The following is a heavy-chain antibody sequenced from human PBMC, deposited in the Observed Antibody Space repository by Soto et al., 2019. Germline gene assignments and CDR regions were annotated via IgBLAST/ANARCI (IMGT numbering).Heavy chain of an antibody. CDR2: IYPGDSDT. J-gene: IGHJ4*02. CDR3: ARATYYDSSGYYLGLAY. V-gene: IGHV5-51*01. D-gene: IGHD3-22*01. Sequence: GESLKISCKGSGYSSTSYWIGWVRQMPGKGLEWMGIIYPGDSDTRYSPSFQGQVTISADKSISTAYLQWSSLKASDTAMYYCARATYYDSSGYYLGLAYWGQGTLVTVSS. CDR1: GYSSTSYW.